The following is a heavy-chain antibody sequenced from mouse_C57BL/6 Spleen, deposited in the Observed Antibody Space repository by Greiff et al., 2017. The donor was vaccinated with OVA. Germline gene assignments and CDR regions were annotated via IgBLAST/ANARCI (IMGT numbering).Heavy chain of an antibody. D-gene: IGHD1-1*01. J-gene: IGHJ2*01. Sequence: QVQLQQSGAELMKPGASVKLSCKASGYTFTGYWIEWVKQRPGHGLEWIGEILPGCGSTNYNEKFKGKATFTADPSSNTAYMQLHSLTTDESSIYYCARDYGNSYEGYFDYWGQGTTLTVSS. CDR3: ARDYGNSYEGYFDY. V-gene: IGHV1-9*01. CDR1: GYTFTGYW. CDR2: ILPGCGST.